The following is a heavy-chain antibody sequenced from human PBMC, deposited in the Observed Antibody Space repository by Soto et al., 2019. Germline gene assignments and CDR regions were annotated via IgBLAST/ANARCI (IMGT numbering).Heavy chain of an antibody. V-gene: IGHV4-34*01. CDR1: GGSFSGYY. D-gene: IGHD6-6*01. CDR3: ARVVYSSSSGPANWFDP. J-gene: IGHJ5*02. Sequence: SETLSLTCAVYGGSFSGYYWSWIRQPPGKGLEWIGEINHSGSTNYNPSLKSRVTISVDTSKNQFSLKLSSVTAADTAVYYCARVVYSSSSGPANWFDPWGQGXLVTVSS. CDR2: INHSGST.